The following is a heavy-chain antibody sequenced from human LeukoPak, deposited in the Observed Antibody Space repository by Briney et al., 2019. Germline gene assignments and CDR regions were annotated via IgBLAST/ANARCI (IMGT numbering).Heavy chain of an antibody. CDR1: GDSVSSGSSY. V-gene: IGHV4-61*01. Sequence: PSETLSLTCTASGDSVSSGSSYWSWIRQPPGKGLEWVGYIYYNGNTNYNPSLKSRITISVDTSKNQFSLKLSSVTAADTALYYCARGSAWYFVYWGQGTLVTVSS. CDR2: IYYNGNT. J-gene: IGHJ4*02. D-gene: IGHD6-19*01. CDR3: ARGSAWYFVY.